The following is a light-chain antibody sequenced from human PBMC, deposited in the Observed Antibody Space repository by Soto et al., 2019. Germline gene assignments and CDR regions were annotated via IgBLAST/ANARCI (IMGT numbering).Light chain of an antibody. V-gene: IGLV1-44*01. CDR2: TTN. CDR3: AAWDDSLNGYV. J-gene: IGLJ1*01. CDR1: SSNIGSNT. Sequence: QAVVTQPPSASGTPGQRVTISCSGSSSNIGSNTVNWYQQLPGTAPRLLIYTTNQRPSGVPDRFSGSKSGTSASLAISWLQSEDEADYYCAAWDDSLNGYVFGTGTKLTVL.